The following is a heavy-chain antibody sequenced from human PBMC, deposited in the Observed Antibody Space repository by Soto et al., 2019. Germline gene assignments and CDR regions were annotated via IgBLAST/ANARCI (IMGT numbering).Heavy chain of an antibody. CDR3: ARDPRYYDILTGYSSHYFDY. CDR1: GYTFTSCA. V-gene: IGHV1-3*04. D-gene: IGHD3-9*01. Sequence: GASVKVSCKASGYTFTSCAMHWVRQAPGQRLEWMGWINTGNGNTKYSQNFQGRVTITRDTSASTAYLELSSLRSEDTAVYYCARDPRYYDILTGYSSHYFDYWGQGILVTVSS. CDR2: INTGNGNT. J-gene: IGHJ4*02.